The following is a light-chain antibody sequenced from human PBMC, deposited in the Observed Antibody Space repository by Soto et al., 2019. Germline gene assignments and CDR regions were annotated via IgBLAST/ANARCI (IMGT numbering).Light chain of an antibody. CDR2: EVG. V-gene: IGLV2-23*02. CDR1: SSDIGNYNL. Sequence: QSALTQPASVSGSPGQSITISCTGTSSDIGNYNLVSWYQHHPGKAPKLMIYEVGKRPSGVSDRFSGSKSANTASLTISGLQTEDEADYHCCSYAGSSTLVFGGGTKLTVL. CDR3: CSYAGSSTLV. J-gene: IGLJ3*02.